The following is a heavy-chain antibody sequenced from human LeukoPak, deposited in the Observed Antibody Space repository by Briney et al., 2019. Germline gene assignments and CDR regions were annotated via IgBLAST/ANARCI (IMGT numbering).Heavy chain of an antibody. Sequence: ASVKVSCKVSGYTLTLTELSLHWARQAPGKGLEWMGGFDPENSETIYAQKFQGRVTMTEDTSTDTAYMELSSLRSEDTAMYSYANAPPSGNDNSDYYYFDSWGQGTLVTVSS. J-gene: IGHJ4*02. CDR2: FDPENSET. D-gene: IGHD4-11*01. CDR3: ANAPPSGNDNSDYYYFDS. V-gene: IGHV1-24*01. CDR1: GYTLTLTELS.